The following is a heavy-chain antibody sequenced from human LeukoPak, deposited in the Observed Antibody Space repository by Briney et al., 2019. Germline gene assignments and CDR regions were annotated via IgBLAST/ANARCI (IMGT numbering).Heavy chain of an antibody. CDR1: GGSIRSYY. V-gene: IGHV4-59*01. J-gene: IGHJ3*02. CDR3: ASWGVSSDAFDI. D-gene: IGHD3-16*01. Sequence: PSETLSLTCTVSGGSIRSYYWSWIRQPPGKGLEWIGYIYYSGSTNYNPSLKSRVTISVDTSKNQFSLKLSSVTAADTAVYYWASWGVSSDAFDIWGQGTMVTVSS. CDR2: IYYSGST.